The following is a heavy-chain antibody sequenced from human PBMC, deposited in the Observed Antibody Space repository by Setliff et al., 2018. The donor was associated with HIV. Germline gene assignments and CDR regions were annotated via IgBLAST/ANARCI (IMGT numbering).Heavy chain of an antibody. CDR2: IYDSGST. CDR3: ARAIGIISLYYFDS. Sequence: SETLSLTCTVSGGSISSGSDYWSWIRQPPGKGMEWIGFIYDSGSTNYNPSLESRATISVDTSKNQFSLKLSSVTAADTAVYYCARAIGIISLYYFDSWGQGTLVTVSS. V-gene: IGHV4-61*01. D-gene: IGHD3-10*01. CDR1: GGSISSGSDY. J-gene: IGHJ4*02.